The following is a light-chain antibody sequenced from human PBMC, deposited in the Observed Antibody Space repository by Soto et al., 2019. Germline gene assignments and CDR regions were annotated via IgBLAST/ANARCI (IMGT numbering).Light chain of an antibody. Sequence: DIVMTQSPDSLAVSLGERATINCKSSQSVLYSSNNKNYLAWYQQRPGQPPKLLIYWASTRESGVPDQFSGSGSGTDFTLTITSLQTEDEAVYYCQQYESTPPTFGQGTKLEIK. CDR2: WAS. CDR1: QSVLYSSNNKNY. V-gene: IGKV4-1*01. CDR3: QQYESTPPT. J-gene: IGKJ2*01.